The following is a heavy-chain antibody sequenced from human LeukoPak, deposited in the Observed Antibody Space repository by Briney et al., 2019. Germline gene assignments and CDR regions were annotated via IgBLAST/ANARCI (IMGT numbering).Heavy chain of an antibody. Sequence: SGPTLVNPTLTLTLTCTFSGFSLSTSGMCVTWIRPPPGKALDWLARIDWDGDTYYNTFLRTRLTISKDTSKNQVVLTMTNMDPVDAGTYYCARMFRPASYNYFDPWGQGTLVTVSS. CDR2: IDWDGDT. CDR3: ARMFRPASYNYFDP. V-gene: IGHV2-70*11. CDR1: GFSLSTSGMC. J-gene: IGHJ5*02. D-gene: IGHD1-14*01.